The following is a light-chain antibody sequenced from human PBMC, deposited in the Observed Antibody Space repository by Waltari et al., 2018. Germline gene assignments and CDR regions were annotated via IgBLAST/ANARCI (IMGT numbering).Light chain of an antibody. Sequence: DIQMIQSPSSVSASLGDRVTITCRASQDIGRWLACYQHKPGRAPNLLIFAASSLQNAVPSRFSGSGSGTYFTLTINSLQPEDFATYYCQQTNTFPFTFGQGTKLEIK. J-gene: IGKJ2*01. CDR2: AAS. CDR3: QQTNTFPFT. CDR1: QDIGRW. V-gene: IGKV1-12*01.